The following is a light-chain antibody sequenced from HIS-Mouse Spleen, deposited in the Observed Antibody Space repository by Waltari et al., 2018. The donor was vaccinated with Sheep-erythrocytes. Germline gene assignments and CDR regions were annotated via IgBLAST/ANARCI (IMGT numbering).Light chain of an antibody. J-gene: IGLJ2*01. CDR1: SSDVGGYNY. CDR2: DVS. CDR3: CSYAGSYTLV. V-gene: IGLV2-11*01. Sequence: QSALTQPRSVSGSPGQSVTIPCTGTSSDVGGYNYVPWYQQHPGKAPKPMIYDVSKRPSGVPDRFSGSKSGNTASLTISGLQAEDEADYYCCSYAGSYTLVFGGGTKLTVL.